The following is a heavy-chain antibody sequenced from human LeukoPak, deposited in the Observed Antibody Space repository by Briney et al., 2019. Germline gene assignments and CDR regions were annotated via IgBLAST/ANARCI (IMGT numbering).Heavy chain of an antibody. CDR3: ASSRYGDPGSYYYYGVDV. V-gene: IGHV1-69*13. J-gene: IGHJ6*02. CDR1: GGTFSSYA. D-gene: IGHD4-17*01. CDR2: IIPIFGTA. Sequence: SVKVSCKASGGTFSSYAISWVRQAPGQGLEWMGGIIPIFGTANYAQKFQGRVTITADESTSTAYMELSSLRSEDTAVYYCASSRYGDPGSYYYYGVDVWGQGTTVTVSS.